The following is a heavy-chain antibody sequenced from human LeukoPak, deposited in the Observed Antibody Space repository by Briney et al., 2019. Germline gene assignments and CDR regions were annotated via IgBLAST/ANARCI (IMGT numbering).Heavy chain of an antibody. CDR3: AKASSSWGQNWFDP. CDR1: GFTFDDYA. V-gene: IGHV3-9*01. CDR2: ISWNSGSI. D-gene: IGHD6-13*01. J-gene: IGHJ5*02. Sequence: PGGSLRLSCAASGFTFDDYAMHWVRQAPGKGLEWVSGISWNSGSIGYADSVKGRFTISRDNAKNSLYLQMNSLRAEDTALYYCAKASSSWGQNWFDPWGQGTLVTVSS.